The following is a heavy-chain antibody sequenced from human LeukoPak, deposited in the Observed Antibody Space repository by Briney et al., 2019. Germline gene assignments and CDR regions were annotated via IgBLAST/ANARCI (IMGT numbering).Heavy chain of an antibody. J-gene: IGHJ3*02. V-gene: IGHV4-4*07. Sequence: PSETLSLTCTVSGGSISSDYWSWIRQPAGKGLEWIGRIYTSGSTNYNPSLKSRVTMSVDTSKNQFSLKLTSVTVADTAVYYCARDAIAAASIYAFDIWGQGTMVTVSS. CDR2: IYTSGST. CDR3: ARDAIAAASIYAFDI. CDR1: GGSISSDY. D-gene: IGHD6-13*01.